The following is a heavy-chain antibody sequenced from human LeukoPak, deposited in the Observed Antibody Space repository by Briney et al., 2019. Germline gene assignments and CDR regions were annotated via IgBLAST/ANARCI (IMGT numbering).Heavy chain of an antibody. CDR3: AKLAGAGEQWLIDY. Sequence: GGSLRLSCAASGFTFSSYNMNWVRQAPGKGLEWVSGINSGGSGARTYYADSVKGRFSISRDNSKNTLYLQMNSLRAEDTAVYYCAKLAGAGEQWLIDYWGQGTLVTVSS. V-gene: IGHV3-23*01. D-gene: IGHD6-19*01. J-gene: IGHJ4*02. CDR1: GFTFSSYN. CDR2: INSGGSGART.